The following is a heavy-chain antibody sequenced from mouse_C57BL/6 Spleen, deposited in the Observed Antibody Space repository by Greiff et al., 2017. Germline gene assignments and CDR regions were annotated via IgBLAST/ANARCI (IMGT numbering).Heavy chain of an antibody. CDR2: IYPGSGST. CDR3: ARSGSYSAY. J-gene: IGHJ3*01. Sequence: QVHVKQPGAELVKPGASVKMSCKASGYTFTSYWITWVKQRPGQGLEWIGDIYPGSGSTNYNEKFKSKATLTVDTSSSTAYMQLSSLTSEDSAVYYCARSGSYSAYWGQGTLVTVSA. D-gene: IGHD1-1*02. CDR1: GYTFTSYW. V-gene: IGHV1-55*01.